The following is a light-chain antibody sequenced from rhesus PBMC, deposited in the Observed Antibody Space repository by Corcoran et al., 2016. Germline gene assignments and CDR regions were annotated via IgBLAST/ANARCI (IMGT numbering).Light chain of an antibody. CDR3: SSYAGSNTGL. CDR2: EVN. V-gene: IGLV2-32*02. Sequence: QAALTQPRSVSGSPGQSVTISCTGTNSNIGGYNYVSWYQQHPGAAPKVLIFEVNKRPSGVSDRFSGSKSGNTASLTISGLQADDEADYYCSSYAGSNTGLFGGGTRLTVL. CDR1: NSNIGGYNY. J-gene: IGLJ2*01.